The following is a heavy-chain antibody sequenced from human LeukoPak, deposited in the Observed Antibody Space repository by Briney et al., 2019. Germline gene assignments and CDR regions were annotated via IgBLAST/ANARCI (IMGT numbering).Heavy chain of an antibody. CDR2: ISSSGSTI. D-gene: IGHD3-10*01. V-gene: IGHV3-48*03. CDR1: GFTFSSYE. J-gene: IGHJ3*02. CDR3: ARGPNYYGSGSYLVQYGKKFDI. Sequence: GGSLRLSCAASGFTFSSYEMNWVRQAPGKGLEWVSYISSSGSTIYYADSVKGRFTISRDNAKNSLYLQMNSLRAEDTAVYYCARGPNYYGSGSYLVQYGKKFDIWGQGTMVTVSS.